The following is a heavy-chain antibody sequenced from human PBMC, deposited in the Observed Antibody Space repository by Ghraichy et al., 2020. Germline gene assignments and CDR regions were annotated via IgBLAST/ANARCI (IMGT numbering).Heavy chain of an antibody. CDR1: GFTFSSYA. CDR2: ISGSGSST. J-gene: IGHJ3*02. Sequence: GGSLRLSCAASGFTFSSYAMSWVRQAPGKGLEWVSGISGSGSSTYYADSAKGRFTISRDNSKNTVYLQMNSLRAEDTAVYYCAKGPNGGSDRPDIWGQGTMVTVSS. D-gene: IGHD3-16*01. V-gene: IGHV3-23*01. CDR3: AKGPNGGSDRPDI.